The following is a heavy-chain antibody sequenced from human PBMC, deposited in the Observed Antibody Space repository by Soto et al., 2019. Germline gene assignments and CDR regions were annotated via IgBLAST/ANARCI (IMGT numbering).Heavy chain of an antibody. D-gene: IGHD1-26*01. CDR2: INSVSGGA. V-gene: IGHV1-2*02. Sequence: QVQLLQSGAEVKQPGASVRVSCKASGDTHTIYFIHWLRQAPGQGLEWMGWINSVSGGANYAPRFQGRVAMTRDRSSATAFMGLSRLRSDDTAVYYCARGGSYYAHWGQGTLVTVSS. CDR1: GDTHTIYF. CDR3: ARGGSYYAH. J-gene: IGHJ4*02.